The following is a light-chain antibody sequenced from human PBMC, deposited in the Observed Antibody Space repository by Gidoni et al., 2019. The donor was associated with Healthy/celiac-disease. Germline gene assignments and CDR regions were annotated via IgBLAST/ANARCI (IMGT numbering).Light chain of an antibody. V-gene: IGLV3-1*01. CDR1: KLGDKY. J-gene: IGLJ2*01. CDR3: QAWDSSTRV. CDR2: QDS. Sequence: SYELTQPPSVSVSPGQTASITCSGDKLGDKYACWYQQKPGQSPVLVIYQDSNRPSGIPELFSGSNSGNTATLTISGTQAMDEADYYCQAWDSSTRVFGGGTKLTVL.